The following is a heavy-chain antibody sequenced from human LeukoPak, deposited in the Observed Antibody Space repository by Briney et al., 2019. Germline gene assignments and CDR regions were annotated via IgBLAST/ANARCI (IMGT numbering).Heavy chain of an antibody. J-gene: IGHJ3*02. CDR2: ISSSGST. D-gene: IGHD3-22*01. Sequence: TLSLTCTVSGDSISSGDYYWSWIRQPAGKGLEWIGRISSSGSTNYNPSLKSRVTISVDTSKNQFSLKLSSVTAADAAVYFCARGPYSYDSSGAFDIWGQGTMVTVSS. CDR3: ARGPYSYDSSGAFDI. CDR1: GDSISSGDYY. V-gene: IGHV4-61*02.